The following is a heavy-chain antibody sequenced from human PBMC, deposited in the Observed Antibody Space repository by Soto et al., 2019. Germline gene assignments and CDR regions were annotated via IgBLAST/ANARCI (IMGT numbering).Heavy chain of an antibody. J-gene: IGHJ5*02. V-gene: IGHV3-21*01. CDR1: GFTFSSYA. CDR2: SSRSGNI. Sequence: GGSLRLSCAASGFTFSSYAMSWVRQTPGKGLEWVSSSSRSGNIYYADSVKGRFTISRDNAKNSLYLQMNSLRAEDTAVYYCARDALRPSRWFDPWGQGTLVTVSS. CDR3: ARDALRPSRWFDP. D-gene: IGHD6-6*01.